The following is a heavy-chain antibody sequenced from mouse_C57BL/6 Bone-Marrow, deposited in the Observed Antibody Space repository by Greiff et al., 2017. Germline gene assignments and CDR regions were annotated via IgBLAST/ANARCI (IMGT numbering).Heavy chain of an antibody. CDR1: GYTFTNYW. J-gene: IGHJ3*01. V-gene: IGHV1-63*01. CDR3: ASGASYDGYYDRFAY. Sequence: QVQLQQSGAELVRPGTSVKMSCKASGYTFTNYWIGWAKQRPGHGLEWIGDIYPGGGYTNYNEKFKGKATLAADKSSSTAYMQFSSLTSEDSAIYYCASGASYDGYYDRFAYWGQGTLVTVSA. CDR2: IYPGGGYT. D-gene: IGHD2-3*01.